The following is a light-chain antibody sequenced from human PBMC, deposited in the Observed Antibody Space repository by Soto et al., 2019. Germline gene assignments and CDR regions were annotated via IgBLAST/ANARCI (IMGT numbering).Light chain of an antibody. CDR1: QTVRNSY. CDR3: QQYDGSLPYT. J-gene: IGKJ2*01. V-gene: IGKV3-20*01. CDR2: GVS. Sequence: EIVLTQSPGTLSLSPGERATLSCRASQTVRNSYLAWYQQKPGQAPRLLIYGVSARATGIPDRFSGSGSATDFTLTISRLEPEDFAVFYCQQYDGSLPYTFGQGTKLEIK.